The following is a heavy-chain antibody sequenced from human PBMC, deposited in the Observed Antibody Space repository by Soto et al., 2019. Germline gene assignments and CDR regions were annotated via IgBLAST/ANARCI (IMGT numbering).Heavy chain of an antibody. V-gene: IGHV2-5*02. CDR3: AHYFSGAYAGNWFDP. CDR1: GFSLSTSGVG. J-gene: IGHJ5*02. Sequence: QITLKESGPTLVKPTQTLTLTCTFSGFSLSTSGVGVGWIRQPPGKALEWLALIYWDDDKRYSPSLKSRLTTXNDTSKHQVVLTMTNMDPVDTATYSCAHYFSGAYAGNWFDPWGQGTLVTVSS. D-gene: IGHD4-17*01. CDR2: IYWDDDK.